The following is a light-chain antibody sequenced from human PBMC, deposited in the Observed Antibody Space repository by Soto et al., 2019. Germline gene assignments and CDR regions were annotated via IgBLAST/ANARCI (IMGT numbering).Light chain of an antibody. J-gene: IGKJ1*01. CDR3: QQYGSSPTWT. Sequence: ESVLTQSPGTLSLSPGARAPLSCRARQSVSSNYLAWYQQKPGQAPRLLIYGASTRATGIPDRFSGSGSGTDFTLTISRLESEDSAVYYCQQYGSSPTWTFGQGTKVDIK. V-gene: IGKV3-20*01. CDR1: QSVSSNY. CDR2: GAS.